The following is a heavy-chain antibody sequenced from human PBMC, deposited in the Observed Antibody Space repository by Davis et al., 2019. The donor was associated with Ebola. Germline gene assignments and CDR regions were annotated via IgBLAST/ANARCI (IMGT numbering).Heavy chain of an antibody. V-gene: IGHV1-18*04. CDR3: ARDSSSWYGTDGMDV. CDR1: GYTFTGYY. Sequence: ASVKVSCKASGYTFTGYYMHWVRQAPGQGLEWMGWISAYNGNTNYAQKLQCRVTMTTDTSTSTAYMELRSLRSDDTAVYYCARDSSSWYGTDGMDVWGQGTTVTVSS. D-gene: IGHD6-13*01. J-gene: IGHJ6*02. CDR2: ISAYNGNT.